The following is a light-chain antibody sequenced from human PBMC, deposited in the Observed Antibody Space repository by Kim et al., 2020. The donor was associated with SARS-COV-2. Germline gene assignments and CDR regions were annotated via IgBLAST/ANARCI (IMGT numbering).Light chain of an antibody. CDR1: QNISSY. V-gene: IGKV1-39*01. CDR2: AAS. CDR3: QQYYSTPFT. J-gene: IGKJ4*01. Sequence: DIQMTQSPSSLSASVGDRVTITCRASQNISSYLDWYQQKPGKAPKPLIYAASSLQSGVPSRFSGSGSGTDFTLTISSLQPEDFATYYCQQYYSTPFTFGGGTKVDIK.